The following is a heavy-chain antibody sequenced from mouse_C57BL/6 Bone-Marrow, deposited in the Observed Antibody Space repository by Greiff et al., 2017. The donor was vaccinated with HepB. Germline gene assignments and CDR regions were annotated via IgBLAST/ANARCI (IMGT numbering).Heavy chain of an antibody. Sequence: QVQLQQSGAELVRPGTSVKMSCKASGYTFTNYWLGWAKQRPGHGLEWIGDIYPGGGYTNYNEKFKGKATLTADKSSSTAYMRFSSLTSEDSAIYYWERWGYLGYFDVWGTGTTVTVSS. CDR1: GYTFTNYW. J-gene: IGHJ1*03. V-gene: IGHV1-63*01. CDR3: ERWGYLGYFDV. CDR2: IYPGGGYT. D-gene: IGHD2-14*01.